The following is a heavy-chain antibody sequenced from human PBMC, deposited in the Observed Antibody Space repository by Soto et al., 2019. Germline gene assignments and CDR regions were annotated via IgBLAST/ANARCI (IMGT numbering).Heavy chain of an antibody. J-gene: IGHJ6*02. D-gene: IGHD3-9*01. Sequence: SDTLSLIFTVSVGSICSTSYYRGLISEPPGKGLEWIGSIYYSGSTYYNPSLKSRVTISVDTSKNQFSLKLSSVTAADTAVYYCAREWYDILPNYYYYYGMDVWGQGTTVS. CDR2: IYYSGST. V-gene: IGHV4-39*02. CDR1: VGSICSTSYY. CDR3: AREWYDILPNYYYYYGMDV.